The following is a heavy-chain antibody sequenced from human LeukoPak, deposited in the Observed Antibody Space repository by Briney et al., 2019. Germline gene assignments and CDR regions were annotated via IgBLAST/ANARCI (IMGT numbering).Heavy chain of an antibody. V-gene: IGHV1-2*02. D-gene: IGHD1-26*01. J-gene: IGHJ4*02. CDR2: VNPNSGGT. Sequence: ASVKVSCKASGYTFTGYYMHWVRQAPGQGLEWMGWVNPNSGGTNYAQKFQGRVTMTRDTSISTAYMELSRLRSDDTAVYYCARDGSGEWEVDYWGQGTLVTVSS. CDR3: ARDGSGEWEVDY. CDR1: GYTFTGYY.